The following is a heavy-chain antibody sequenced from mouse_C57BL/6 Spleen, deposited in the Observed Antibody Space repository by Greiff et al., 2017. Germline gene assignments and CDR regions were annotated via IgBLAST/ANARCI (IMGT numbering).Heavy chain of an antibody. V-gene: IGHV3-6*01. J-gene: IGHJ2*01. D-gene: IGHD2-3*01. CDR3: ARSDGYVDY. CDR2: ISYDGSN. Sequence: DVKLQESGPGLVKPSQSLSLTCSVTGYSITSGYYWNWIRQFPGNKLEWMGYISYDGSNNYNPSLKNRISITRDTSKNQFFLKLNSVTTEDTATYYCARSDGYVDYWGQGTTLTVSS. CDR1: GYSITSGYY.